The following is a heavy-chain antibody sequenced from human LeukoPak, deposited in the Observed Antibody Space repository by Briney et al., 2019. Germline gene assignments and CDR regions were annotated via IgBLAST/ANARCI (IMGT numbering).Heavy chain of an antibody. CDR3: ARAAAYYGSGSYGY. CDR2: IYYSGST. J-gene: IGHJ4*02. CDR1: GGSISSGDYY. D-gene: IGHD3-10*01. Sequence: KASQTLSLTCTVSGGSISSGDYYWSWIRQPPGKGLEWIGYIYYSGSTYYNPPLKSRVTISVDTSKNQFSLKLSSVTAADTAVYYCARAAAYYGSGSYGYWGQGTLVTVSS. V-gene: IGHV4-30-4*08.